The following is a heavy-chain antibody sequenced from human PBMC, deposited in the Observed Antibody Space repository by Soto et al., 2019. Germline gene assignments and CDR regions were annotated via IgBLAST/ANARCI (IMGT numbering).Heavy chain of an antibody. D-gene: IGHD2-2*01. Sequence: SSRVAGCTCTVYGVRWVLQSKRQGLEWMGWINPNSGGTNYAQKFQGWVTMTRDTSISTAYMELSRLRSDDTAVYYCARQYCSSTSCYGEFGYWGQGTLVTVSS. J-gene: IGHJ4*02. CDR1: GCTCTVYG. CDR2: INPNSGGT. V-gene: IGHV1-2*04. CDR3: ARQYCSSTSCYGEFGY.